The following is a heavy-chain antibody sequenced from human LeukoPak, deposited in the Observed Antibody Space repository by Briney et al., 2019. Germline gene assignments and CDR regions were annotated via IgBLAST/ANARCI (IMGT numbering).Heavy chain of an antibody. J-gene: IGHJ4*02. CDR2: ISYDGSDK. CDR3: AKGYSSGLYKLYYFDC. CDR1: GFTFSSYG. Sequence: PGGSLRLSCAASGFTFSSYGMHWVRQAPGKGLEWVALISYDGSDKGYADSVKGRFTTSRDNSRNTLYLQMNSLRAEDTAVYYCAKGYSSGLYKLYYFDCWGQGTLVTVSS. D-gene: IGHD6-19*01. V-gene: IGHV3-30*18.